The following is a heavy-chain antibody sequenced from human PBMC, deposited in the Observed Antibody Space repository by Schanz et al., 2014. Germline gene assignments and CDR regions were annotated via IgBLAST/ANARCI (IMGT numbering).Heavy chain of an antibody. CDR3: ASSGAGYSSSWDFDY. V-gene: IGHV1-69*02. J-gene: IGHJ4*02. Sequence: QVQLVQSGAEVKKPGSSVKVSCKASGGTFSTYTISWVRQAPGQGLEWMGRIIPILGIANYAQKFQGRVTFTADKSTSTAYMELSSLKSEDTAVYYCASSGAGYSSSWDFDYWGQGTLVTVSS. CDR2: IIPILGIA. D-gene: IGHD6-13*01. CDR1: GGTFSTYT.